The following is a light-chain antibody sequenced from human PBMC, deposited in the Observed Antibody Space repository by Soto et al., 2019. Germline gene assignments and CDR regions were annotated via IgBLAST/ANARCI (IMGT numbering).Light chain of an antibody. Sequence: DLQMTQSPSSLSASVGDKVTITCRTSQDIRSDLGWYQQRPGRAPKRLIYAASSLQSGVPPRFSGSGSGTEFTLTISSLQPEDFATYYCLQHNIYPLTFGGGTKVEIK. CDR3: LQHNIYPLT. CDR2: AAS. J-gene: IGKJ4*01. V-gene: IGKV1-17*01. CDR1: QDIRSD.